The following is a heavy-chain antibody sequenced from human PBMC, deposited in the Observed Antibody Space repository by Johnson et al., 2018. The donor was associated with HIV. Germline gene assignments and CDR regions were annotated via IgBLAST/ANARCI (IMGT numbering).Heavy chain of an antibody. Sequence: VQLVESGGGVVQPGRSLRLSCAASGFTFSSYGMHWVRQAPGKGLVWVSRINSDGSSTICADSVKGRFTISRDNAKNTLYLQMNSLRAEDTAVYYCASLSSSLFGAFDIWGQGTMVTVSS. CDR3: ASLSSSLFGAFDI. CDR2: INSDGSST. D-gene: IGHD6-13*01. CDR1: GFTFSSYG. J-gene: IGHJ3*02. V-gene: IGHV3-74*02.